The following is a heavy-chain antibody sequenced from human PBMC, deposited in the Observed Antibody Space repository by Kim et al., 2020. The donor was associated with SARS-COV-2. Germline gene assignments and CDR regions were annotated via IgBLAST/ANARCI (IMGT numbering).Heavy chain of an antibody. J-gene: IGHJ1*01. D-gene: IGHD1-26*01. CDR1: EFTFSNHA. Sequence: GGSLRLFCGASEFTFSNHAMSWVRQAPGKGLEWLSFIDSSGEKTNYAGSVKGRFTISRDSSKNMVYLQMNNLRVDDTAIYYCAKDLGSHGVGATLSTWG. CDR2: IDSSGEKT. V-gene: IGHV3-23*01. CDR3: AKDLGSHGVGATLST.